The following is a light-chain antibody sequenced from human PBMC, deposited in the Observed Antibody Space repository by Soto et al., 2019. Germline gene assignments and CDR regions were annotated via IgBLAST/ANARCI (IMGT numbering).Light chain of an antibody. CDR3: AAWDDSLNNVV. CDR2: AND. Sequence: QSVLTQPPSMSGTPGQRVTISCSGSRSNIGGNAVTWYQQVPGTAPRLLIYANDQRPSGVSDRFSGSKSATSASLAISGLQSEDEADYYCAAWDDSLNNVVFGGGTKLTVL. J-gene: IGLJ2*01. V-gene: IGLV1-44*01. CDR1: RSNIGGNA.